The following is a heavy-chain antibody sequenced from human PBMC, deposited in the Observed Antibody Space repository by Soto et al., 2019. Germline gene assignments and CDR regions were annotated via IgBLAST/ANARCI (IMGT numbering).Heavy chain of an antibody. J-gene: IGHJ4*02. CDR2: IYWDDDK. V-gene: IGHV2-5*02. CDR1: GFSLSTSGVG. CDR3: APHYSDSSGYPQGDY. D-gene: IGHD3-22*01. Sequence: QITLKESGPTLVKPTQTLTLTCTFSGFSLSTSGVGVGWIRQPPGKALEWLALIYWDDDKRYSPSLKSRLTIPKDTSKNQVVLTMTNMDPVDTATYYCAPHYSDSSGYPQGDYWGQGTLVTVSS.